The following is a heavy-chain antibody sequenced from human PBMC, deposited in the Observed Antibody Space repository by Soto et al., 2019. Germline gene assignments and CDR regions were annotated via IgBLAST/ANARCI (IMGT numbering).Heavy chain of an antibody. CDR1: GLTVSCNY. J-gene: IGHJ6*02. D-gene: IGHD2-8*01. CDR2: IYSDGST. V-gene: IGHV3-53*01. Sequence: GASLRLSCSASGLTVSCNYMSWVRQAPGKGLEWVSVIYSDGSTYYADSVKGRFTISRDNSKNTLYLQMNSLRAEDTAVYYCARDLMSAPGDYYYYGMDVWGQGTTVTVSS. CDR3: ARDLMSAPGDYYYYGMDV.